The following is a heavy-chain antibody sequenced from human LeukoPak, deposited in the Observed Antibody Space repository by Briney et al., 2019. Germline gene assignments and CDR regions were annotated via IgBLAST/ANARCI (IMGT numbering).Heavy chain of an antibody. J-gene: IGHJ6*02. Sequence: GGSLRLSCAASEFTFSNYAMNWVRQAPGKGLEWVSGISGSGDSTYYADSVKGRFTISRDNSKNTLYLQVNSLRAEDSAVYYCAKGVYSHDTRNYYYGMDVWGQGTTLTVSS. V-gene: IGHV3-23*01. CDR1: EFTFSNYA. CDR2: ISGSGDST. D-gene: IGHD5-18*01. CDR3: AKGVYSHDTRNYYYGMDV.